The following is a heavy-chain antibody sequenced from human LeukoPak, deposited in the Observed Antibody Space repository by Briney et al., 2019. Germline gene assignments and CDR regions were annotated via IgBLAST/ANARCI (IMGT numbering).Heavy chain of an antibody. CDR1: GGSISNYY. D-gene: IGHD2-15*01. CDR2: IHYSGSP. V-gene: IGHV4-59*01. Sequence: NTSETLSLTCTVSGGSISNYYWSWIRQPPGKELEWIGYIHYSGSPNYNPSLKSRVTISVDTSKNHFSLKLSSVTAADTAVYYCARDFSTFSGGSRYYYYGMDVWGQGTTVTVSS. CDR3: ARDFSTFSGGSRYYYYGMDV. J-gene: IGHJ6*02.